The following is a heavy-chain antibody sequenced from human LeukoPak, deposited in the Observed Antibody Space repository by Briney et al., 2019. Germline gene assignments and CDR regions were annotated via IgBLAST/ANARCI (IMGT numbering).Heavy chain of an antibody. Sequence: GRSLRLSCAASGFTFSSYAMHWVRQAPGKGLEWVAVISYDGSNKYYADSLKGRFTISRDNSKNTLYLQMNSLRAEDTAVYYCAKDHRIAAAGSPPRETVDYWGQGTLVTVSS. CDR2: ISYDGSNK. CDR1: GFTFSSYA. D-gene: IGHD6-13*01. V-gene: IGHV3-30*18. J-gene: IGHJ4*02. CDR3: AKDHRIAAAGSPPRETVDY.